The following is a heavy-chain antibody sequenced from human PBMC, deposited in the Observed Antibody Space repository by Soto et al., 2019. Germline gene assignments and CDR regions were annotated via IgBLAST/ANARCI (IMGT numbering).Heavy chain of an antibody. CDR2: IYYSGST. Sequence: SETLSLTCTVSGGSISSYYWSWIRQPPGKGLEWIGYIYYSGSTNYNPSLKSRVTISVDTSKNQFSLKLSSVTAADTAVYYCARLGLYDSSGYYVDYWGQGTLVTVSS. V-gene: IGHV4-59*01. CDR1: GGSISSYY. J-gene: IGHJ4*02. D-gene: IGHD3-22*01. CDR3: ARLGLYDSSGYYVDY.